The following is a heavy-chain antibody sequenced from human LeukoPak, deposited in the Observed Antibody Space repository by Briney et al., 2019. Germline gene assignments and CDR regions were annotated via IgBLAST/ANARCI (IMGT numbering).Heavy chain of an antibody. D-gene: IGHD3-22*01. V-gene: IGHV4-39*07. Sequence: PSETLSLTCTVSGGSISSSSYYWGWIRQPPGKGLEWIGSISYSGSTYYNPSLKSRVTISRDTSKNHFSLKLSSVTAADTAVYYCARGQWLPVFDFWGQGTLVTVSS. CDR3: ARGQWLPVFDF. CDR1: GGSISSSSYY. J-gene: IGHJ4*02. CDR2: ISYSGST.